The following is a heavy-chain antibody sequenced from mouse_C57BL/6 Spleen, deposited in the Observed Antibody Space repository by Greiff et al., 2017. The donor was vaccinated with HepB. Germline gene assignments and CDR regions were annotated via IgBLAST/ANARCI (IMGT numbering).Heavy chain of an antibody. CDR3: ARGIYYYGSSYPWYFDV. CDR2: IYPGSGST. J-gene: IGHJ1*03. D-gene: IGHD1-1*01. Sequence: VQLQQPGAELVKPGASVKMSCKASGYTFTSYWITWVKQRPGQGLEWIGDIYPGSGSTNYNEKFKSKATLTVDTSSSTAYMQLSSLTSEDSAVYYCARGIYYYGSSYPWYFDVWGTGTTVTVSS. V-gene: IGHV1-55*01. CDR1: GYTFTSYW.